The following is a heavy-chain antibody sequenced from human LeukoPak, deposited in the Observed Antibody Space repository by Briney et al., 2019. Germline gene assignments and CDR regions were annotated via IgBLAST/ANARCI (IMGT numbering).Heavy chain of an antibody. CDR1: GYRFTSHW. Sequence: GESLKISCKGSGYRFTSHWIAWVRQMPGKGLEWMGIIYPGDSDTRYSPSFQGRVTISADASINTAYLRWSSLEASDTAMYFCAFGASNWDQFDYWGQGTLVTVSS. CDR3: AFGASNWDQFDY. V-gene: IGHV5-51*01. J-gene: IGHJ4*02. D-gene: IGHD7-27*01. CDR2: IYPGDSDT.